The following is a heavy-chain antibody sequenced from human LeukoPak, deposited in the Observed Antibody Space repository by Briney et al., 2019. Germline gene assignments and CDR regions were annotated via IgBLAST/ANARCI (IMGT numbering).Heavy chain of an antibody. CDR1: GFTFSRHS. J-gene: IGHJ4*02. CDR2: ISSSSTVI. Sequence: GGSLTLSCAASGFTFSRHSMNWVRQAPGKGLEWVSYISSSSTVIYYGDSVKGRFTISRDNAKNSLYLHMNSLRDEDTAVYYCARDMSLLWFGDPFDYWGQGTLVTVSS. V-gene: IGHV3-48*02. CDR3: ARDMSLLWFGDPFDY. D-gene: IGHD3-10*01.